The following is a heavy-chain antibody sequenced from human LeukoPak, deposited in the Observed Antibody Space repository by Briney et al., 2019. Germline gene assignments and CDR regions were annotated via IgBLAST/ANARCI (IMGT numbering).Heavy chain of an antibody. V-gene: IGHV3-30*04. CDR3: ARGPRCSGGSCYSYAFDI. Sequence: GGSLRLSCAASGFAFSSYAMHWVRQAPGKGLEWVAVISYDGSNKYYADSVKGRFTISRDNSKNTLYLQMNSLRAEDTAVYYCARGPRCSGGSCYSYAFDIWGQGTMVTVSS. J-gene: IGHJ3*02. CDR1: GFAFSSYA. CDR2: ISYDGSNK. D-gene: IGHD2-15*01.